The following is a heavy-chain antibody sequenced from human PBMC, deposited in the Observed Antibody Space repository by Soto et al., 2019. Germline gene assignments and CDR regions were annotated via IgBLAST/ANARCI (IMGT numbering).Heavy chain of an antibody. V-gene: IGHV3-7*01. CDR2: IKQDGSEK. CDR1: GFTFSSYW. Sequence: GGSLRLSCAASGFTFSSYWMSWVRQAPGKGLEWVANIKQDGSEKYYVDSVKGRFTISRDNAKNSLYLQMNSLRAEDTAVYYCAGSTMAYGSHYGMDVWGQGTTVTVSS. J-gene: IGHJ6*02. D-gene: IGHD3-10*01. CDR3: AGSTMAYGSHYGMDV.